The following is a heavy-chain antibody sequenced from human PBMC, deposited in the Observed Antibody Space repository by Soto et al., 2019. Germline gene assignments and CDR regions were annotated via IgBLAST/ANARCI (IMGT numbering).Heavy chain of an antibody. Sequence: SETLSLTCFVSGDSITTNGYYWGWIRQPPGKGLQWIGNVYWTGSTFSHPSLTSRVFISVDTSKNEFSLRLTSVTAADTAVYYCARSHYTYGLLIDYWGPGTLVTVSS. CDR3: ARSHYTYGLLIDY. J-gene: IGHJ4*02. CDR1: GDSITTNGYY. CDR2: VYWTGST. V-gene: IGHV4-39*01. D-gene: IGHD2-8*01.